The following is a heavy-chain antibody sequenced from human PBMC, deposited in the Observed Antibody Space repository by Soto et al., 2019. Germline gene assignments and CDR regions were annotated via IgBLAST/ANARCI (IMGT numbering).Heavy chain of an antibody. J-gene: IGHJ4*02. CDR3: ARDSLNWAY. CDR2: ISPHNFNT. D-gene: IGHD3-16*01. Sequence: ASVKVSCKASGYTFTHFYITWVRQAPGQGLEWMGAISPHNFNTNFAQKFQGRVTLTTDTSTNTAYMELRSLTSDDTAVYYCARDSLNWAYWGQGTLVTVSS. CDR1: GYTFTHFY. V-gene: IGHV1-18*01.